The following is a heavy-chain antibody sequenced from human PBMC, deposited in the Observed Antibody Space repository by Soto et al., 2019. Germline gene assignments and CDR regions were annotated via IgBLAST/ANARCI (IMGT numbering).Heavy chain of an antibody. Sequence: ASVKVSCKASGYTFTSYAMHWVRQAPGQRLEWMGWINAGNGNTKYSQKFQGRVTITRDTSASTAYMELSSLRSEDTAVYYCARGYCSSTSCYPFDYWGQGTLVPVSS. CDR3: ARGYCSSTSCYPFDY. D-gene: IGHD2-2*01. V-gene: IGHV1-3*01. CDR2: INAGNGNT. CDR1: GYTFTSYA. J-gene: IGHJ4*02.